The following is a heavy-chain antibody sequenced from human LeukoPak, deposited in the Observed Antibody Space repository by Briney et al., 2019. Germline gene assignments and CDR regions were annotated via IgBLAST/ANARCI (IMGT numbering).Heavy chain of an antibody. CDR1: GVSVSSSGYY. J-gene: IGHJ4*02. CDR3: ARRPSHRLRLGLFDY. CDR2: IYHTGST. V-gene: IGHV4-39*01. Sequence: SETLSLNCTVSGVSVSSSGYYWGWLRQPRGKGLAWIGFIYHTGSTYYSPSLKGRFSISVDSSKNQFSLRLSSVTAADTAVYYCARRPSHRLRLGLFDYWGRGTLVRVSS. D-gene: IGHD4-17*01.